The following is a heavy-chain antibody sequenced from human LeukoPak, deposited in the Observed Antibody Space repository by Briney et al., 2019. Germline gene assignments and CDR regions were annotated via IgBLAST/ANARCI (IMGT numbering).Heavy chain of an antibody. CDR3: ARAGGDYGHNY. Sequence: SETLSLTCTVSGASISSFYWSWIRRPAGRGLEWIGRIYPSAITNYNPSLTSRVTMSVDTSKNQFSLKLSSVTAADTAVYYCARAGGDYGHNYWGQGTLVTVSS. CDR1: GASISSFY. J-gene: IGHJ4*02. D-gene: IGHD4-17*01. CDR2: IYPSAIT. V-gene: IGHV4-4*07.